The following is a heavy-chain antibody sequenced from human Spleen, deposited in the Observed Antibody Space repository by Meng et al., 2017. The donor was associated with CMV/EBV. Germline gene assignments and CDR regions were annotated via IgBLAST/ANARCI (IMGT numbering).Heavy chain of an antibody. CDR2: INANSGDT. J-gene: IGHJ5*01. CDR3: ARVTDFWSTPWGFDP. CDR1: GYTFTGYY. D-gene: IGHD3-3*01. Sequence: SGYTFTGYYRHWVRQAPGQGLEWMGWINANSGDTNYAVKFQGRVTMTRDTSITTAYMELSSLRSDDTAFYYCARVTDFWSTPWGFDPWGQGTLVTVSS. V-gene: IGHV1-2*02.